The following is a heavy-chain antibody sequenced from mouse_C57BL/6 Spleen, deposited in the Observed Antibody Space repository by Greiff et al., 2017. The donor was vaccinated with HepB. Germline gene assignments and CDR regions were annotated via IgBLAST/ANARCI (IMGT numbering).Heavy chain of an antibody. J-gene: IGHJ1*03. Sequence: VQLQESGAELARPGASVKLSCKASGYTFTSYGISWVKQRTGQGLEWIGEIYPRSGNTSYNEKFKGKATLTADKSSSTAYMELRSLTSEDSAVYFCARTPSYYGSSYWYFDVWGTGTTVTVSS. CDR1: GYTFTSYG. CDR3: ARTPSYYGSSYWYFDV. V-gene: IGHV1-81*01. CDR2: IYPRSGNT. D-gene: IGHD1-1*01.